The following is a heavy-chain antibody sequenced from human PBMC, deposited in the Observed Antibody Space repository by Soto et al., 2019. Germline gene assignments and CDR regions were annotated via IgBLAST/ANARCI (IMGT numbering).Heavy chain of an antibody. V-gene: IGHV1-18*01. J-gene: IGHJ6*02. Sequence: ASVKVSCKASGYTFTGYGISWVRQAPGQGLEWMGWISAYNGNTNYAQKLQGRVKLTADESTRTAYMELSTLTSEDTAVYYCARGTVTGSEYNFYHYGMDVWGQGTTVTVYS. CDR1: GYTFTGYG. D-gene: IGHD1-1*01. CDR2: ISAYNGNT. CDR3: ARGTVTGSEYNFYHYGMDV.